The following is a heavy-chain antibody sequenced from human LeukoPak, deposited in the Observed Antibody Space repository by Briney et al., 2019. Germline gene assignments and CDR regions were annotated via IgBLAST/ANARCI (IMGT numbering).Heavy chain of an antibody. CDR1: GYSLTELS. CDR3: ARDLGGDIVVVVAAD. V-gene: IGHV1-24*01. Sequence: ASVKVSCKVSGYSLTELSMHWVRQAPGKGLEWMGGFDPEDGETIYAQKFQGRVTITADESTSTAYMELSSLRSEDTAVYYCARDLGGDIVVVVAADGGRGPLVTVSS. CDR2: FDPEDGET. J-gene: IGHJ4*02. D-gene: IGHD2-15*01.